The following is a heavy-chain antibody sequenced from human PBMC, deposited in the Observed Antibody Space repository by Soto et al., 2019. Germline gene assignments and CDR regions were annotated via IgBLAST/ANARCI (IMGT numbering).Heavy chain of an antibody. CDR1: GFTFSSYG. CDR2: ISYDGSNK. V-gene: IGHV3-30*18. J-gene: IGHJ4*02. CDR3: AKDHGYSSGWVIDY. D-gene: IGHD6-19*01. Sequence: GGSLRLSCAASGFTFSSYGMHWVRQAPGKGLEWVAVISYDGSNKYYADSVKGRFTISRDNSKNTLYLQMNSLRAEDTAVYYCAKDHGYSSGWVIDYWGQGTLVTVSS.